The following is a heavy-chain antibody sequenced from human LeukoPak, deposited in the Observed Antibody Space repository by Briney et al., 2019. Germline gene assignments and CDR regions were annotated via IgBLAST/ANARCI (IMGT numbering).Heavy chain of an antibody. Sequence: PGGSLRLSCAASGFTFSSYSMNWVRQAPGKVLEWVSYISSSSSTIYYADSVKGRFTISRDNAKNSLYLQMNSLRAEDTAVYYCAREDFWDSDDPGRNYYYYYMDVWGKGTTVTVSS. D-gene: IGHD3-3*01. CDR1: GFTFSSYS. J-gene: IGHJ6*03. CDR3: AREDFWDSDDPGRNYYYYYMDV. V-gene: IGHV3-48*01. CDR2: ISSSSSTI.